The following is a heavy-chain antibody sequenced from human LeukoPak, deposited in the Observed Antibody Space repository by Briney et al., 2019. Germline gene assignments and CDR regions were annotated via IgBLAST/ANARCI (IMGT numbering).Heavy chain of an antibody. J-gene: IGHJ4*02. D-gene: IGHD6-6*01. Sequence: ASVKVSCKVSGYTLSEVSMHRVRQPPGKGLEWMGGFSPENGEAVYAQKFQGRVTMTEDTSTDTATMDLSSLRSEDTAVYFCATYLSSSSSLFDYWGQGTLITVSS. CDR3: ATYLSSSSSLFDY. CDR2: FSPENGEA. CDR1: GYTLSEVS. V-gene: IGHV1-24*01.